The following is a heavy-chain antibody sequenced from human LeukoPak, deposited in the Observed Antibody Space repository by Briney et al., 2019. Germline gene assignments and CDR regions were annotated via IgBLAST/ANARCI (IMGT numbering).Heavy chain of an antibody. D-gene: IGHD5-18*01. J-gene: IGHJ4*02. V-gene: IGHV4-61*02. CDR3: ARGYTYGHGAMFDY. CDR2: VHSGGST. CDR1: VGSISGANLY. Sequence: PSETLSLTCTVSVGSISGANLYWTWIRQPAGKGLEWIGRVHSGGSTDFNPSLKSRVLISLDTSKNQFSLRLSSVTAADTAVYYCARGYTYGHGAMFDYWGQGTLVTVSP.